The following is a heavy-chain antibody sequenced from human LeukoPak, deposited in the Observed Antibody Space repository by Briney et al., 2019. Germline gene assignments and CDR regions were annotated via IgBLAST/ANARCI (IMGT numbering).Heavy chain of an antibody. Sequence: PSEALSLTCTVSGGSISSYYWGWIRQPPGKGLEWIGYIYCSGSTNYNPSLKSRVTISVDTSKNQFSLKLSSVTAADTAVYYCARVGYSSSSSAFDIWGQGTMVTVSS. V-gene: IGHV4-59*01. J-gene: IGHJ3*02. D-gene: IGHD6-6*01. CDR1: GGSISSYY. CDR2: IYCSGST. CDR3: ARVGYSSSSSAFDI.